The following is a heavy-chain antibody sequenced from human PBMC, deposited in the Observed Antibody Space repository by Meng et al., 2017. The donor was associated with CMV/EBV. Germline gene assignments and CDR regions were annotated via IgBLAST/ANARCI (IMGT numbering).Heavy chain of an antibody. D-gene: IGHD2-2*01. CDR3: ARDLVVPAANKWIGYYYGMDV. CDR2: ISNDGSNK. V-gene: IGHV3-30*04. CDR1: GFTFSSYA. J-gene: IGHJ6*02. Sequence: GGSLRLSCAASGFTFSSYAMHWVRQAPGKGLEWVAVISNDGSNKYYADSVKGRFTISRDNSKNTLYLQMNSLRAEDTAVYYCARDLVVPAANKWIGYYYGMDVWGQGTTVTVSS.